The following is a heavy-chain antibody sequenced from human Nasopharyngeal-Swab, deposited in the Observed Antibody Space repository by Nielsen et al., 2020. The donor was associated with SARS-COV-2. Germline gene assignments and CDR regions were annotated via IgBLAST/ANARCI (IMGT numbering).Heavy chain of an antibody. Sequence: ASVKVSCKASGYTFTGYYMHWVRQAPGQGLEWMGCINPNSGGTNFAQKFQGWVTMTRDTSINTAYMELSRLRSDDTAVYYCARALGYCSSTSCDTGENYYYYGMDVWGQGTTVTVSS. CDR3: ARALGYCSSTSCDTGENYYYYGMDV. V-gene: IGHV1-2*04. J-gene: IGHJ6*02. CDR1: GYTFTGYY. D-gene: IGHD2-2*02. CDR2: INPNSGGT.